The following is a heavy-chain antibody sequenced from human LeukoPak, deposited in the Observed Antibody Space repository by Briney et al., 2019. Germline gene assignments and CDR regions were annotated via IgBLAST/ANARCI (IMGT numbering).Heavy chain of an antibody. CDR1: GFTFSSYW. V-gene: IGHV3-74*01. CDR2: INSDGTST. Sequence: GGSLRLSCAASGFTFSSYWMHWVRQAPGKGLVWVSRINSDGTSTSYAASVKGRCTISRDNAKNTLYLQMNSLAAEDQAVYFCARGDPGYSRSWYLWGQGTLVTVSS. J-gene: IGHJ4*02. CDR3: ARGDPGYSRSWYL. D-gene: IGHD6-13*01.